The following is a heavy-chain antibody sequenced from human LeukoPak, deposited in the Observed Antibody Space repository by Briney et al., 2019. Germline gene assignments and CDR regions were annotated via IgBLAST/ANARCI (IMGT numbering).Heavy chain of an antibody. CDR2: ISYDGSNK. V-gene: IGHV3-30-3*01. CDR3: ARDRDLAVAVYYFDY. CDR1: GFTFSSYA. J-gene: IGHJ4*02. D-gene: IGHD6-19*01. Sequence: GGSLRLSCAASGFTFSSYAMHWVRQAPGKGLEWVAVISYDGSNKYYADSVKGRFTISRDNSKNTLYLQMNSLRAEDTAVYYCARDRDLAVAVYYFDYWGQGTLVTVSP.